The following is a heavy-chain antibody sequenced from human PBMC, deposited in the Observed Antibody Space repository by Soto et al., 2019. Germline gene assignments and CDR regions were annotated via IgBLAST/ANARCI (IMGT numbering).Heavy chain of an antibody. D-gene: IGHD3-10*01. CDR2: IWYDGANA. V-gene: IGHV3-33*01. Sequence: QVQLVQSGGGVVQPGKSLRLSCGVSGLTFSDFGMHWVRQAPGKGLEWVAVIWYDGANAYYADSVKGRFSVSRDNSKNTLYLEMNSLRAEDTAVYFCARDPLLIGGPSGRMGGYFDFWGQGDLVTVSS. CDR3: ARDPLLIGGPSGRMGGYFDF. CDR1: GLTFSDFG. J-gene: IGHJ4*02.